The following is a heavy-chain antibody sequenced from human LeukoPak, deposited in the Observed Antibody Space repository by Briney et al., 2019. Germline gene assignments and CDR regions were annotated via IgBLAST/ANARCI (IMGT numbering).Heavy chain of an antibody. CDR2: IVVGSGNT. CDR3: GADRGGDIVVVPAAWD. Sequence: GASVKVSCKASGFTFTSSAVQWVRQARGQRLEWIGWIVVGSGNTNYAQKSQERVTITRDMSTRPAYMELGAVSSECAAVYYGGADRGGDIVVVPAAWDWGQGTLVTVSS. V-gene: IGHV1-58*01. CDR1: GFTFTSSA. D-gene: IGHD2-2*01. J-gene: IGHJ4*02.